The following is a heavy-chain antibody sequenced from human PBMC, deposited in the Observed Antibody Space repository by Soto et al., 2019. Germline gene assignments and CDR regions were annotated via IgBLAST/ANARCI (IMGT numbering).Heavy chain of an antibody. CDR2: INHGGST. V-gene: IGHV4-34*01. CDR3: ARGKANWGLNY. Sequence: SETLSLTCAVYGGSFSGYYWSWIRQPPGKGLEWIGEINHGGSTNYNPSLKSRVTLSVDTSKNQFSLKLSSVTAADTAVYYCARGKANWGLNYWGQGTLVTVSS. J-gene: IGHJ4*02. CDR1: GGSFSGYY. D-gene: IGHD7-27*01.